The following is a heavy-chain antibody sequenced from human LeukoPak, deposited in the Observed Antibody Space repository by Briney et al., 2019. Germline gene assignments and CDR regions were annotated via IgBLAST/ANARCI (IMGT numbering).Heavy chain of an antibody. D-gene: IGHD6-13*01. V-gene: IGHV1-2*02. J-gene: IGHJ4*02. CDR1: GYTFTGYY. CDR3: AREGPARYSSSWNDY. CDR2: INPNSGGT. Sequence: ASVKVSCKASGYTFTGYYMHWVRQAPGQGLEWMGWINPNSGGTNYAQKFQGRVNMSRETSISTGYMELSRLRSDDTAVYYCAREGPARYSSSWNDYWGQGTLVTVSS.